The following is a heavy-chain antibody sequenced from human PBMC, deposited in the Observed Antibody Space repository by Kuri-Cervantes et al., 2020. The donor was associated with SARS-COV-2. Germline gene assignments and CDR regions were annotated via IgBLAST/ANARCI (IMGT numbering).Heavy chain of an antibody. J-gene: IGHJ4*02. Sequence: AAVKVSCKASGHSFTGYYMHWVRQAPGQGLEWMGWINPNSGGTNYAQKFQGRVTMTRDTSISTAYMELSRLRSDDTAVYYCAREARTYCSSTSCPLDYWGQGTLVTVSS. CDR2: INPNSGGT. CDR1: GHSFTGYY. CDR3: AREARTYCSSTSCPLDY. D-gene: IGHD2-2*01. V-gene: IGHV1-2*02.